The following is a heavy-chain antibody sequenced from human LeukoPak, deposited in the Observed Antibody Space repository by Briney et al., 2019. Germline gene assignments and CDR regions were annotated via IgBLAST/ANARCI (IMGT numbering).Heavy chain of an antibody. D-gene: IGHD1-1*01. CDR1: GYSISSGYY. CDR3: ARETTGTWGDAFDI. CDR2: IYHSGST. V-gene: IGHV4-38-2*02. Sequence: PSETLSLTCTVSGYSISSGYYWGWIRQPPGKGLEWIGSIYHSGSTYYNPSLKSRVTISVDTSKNQFSLKLSSVTAADTAVYYCARETTGTWGDAFDIWGQGTMVTVSS. J-gene: IGHJ3*02.